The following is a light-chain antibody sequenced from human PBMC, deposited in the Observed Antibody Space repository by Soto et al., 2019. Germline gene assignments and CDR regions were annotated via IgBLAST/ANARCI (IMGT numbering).Light chain of an antibody. V-gene: IGLV2-8*01. Sequence: QSVLTQPPSASGSPGQSVTISCTGTSSDVGAYKYVSWYQQYPGKAHKLMIYEVSKPPSGVPDRFSGSKSGNTASLTVSGLQSEDEADYYCTSYVGSNIWVFGGGTKLTVL. J-gene: IGLJ3*02. CDR2: EVS. CDR3: TSYVGSNIWV. CDR1: SSDVGAYKY.